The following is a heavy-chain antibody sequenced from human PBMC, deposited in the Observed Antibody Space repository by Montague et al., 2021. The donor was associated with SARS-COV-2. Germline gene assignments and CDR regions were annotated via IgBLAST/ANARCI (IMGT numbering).Heavy chain of an antibody. V-gene: IGHV4-39*01. J-gene: IGHJ4*02. CDR3: ATQEDPSGWIPGPFDF. CDR1: GGSISSSSYY. CDR2: IYYRGST. D-gene: IGHD6-19*01. Sequence: SDTLSLTCTVSGGSISSSSYYWAWIRQPPGKGLKWIGSIYYRGSTYYNPSLKSRVFISVDTSKNQLSLTLTSVTAADTAVYYCATQEDPSGWIPGPFDFWGQGTLLSVSS.